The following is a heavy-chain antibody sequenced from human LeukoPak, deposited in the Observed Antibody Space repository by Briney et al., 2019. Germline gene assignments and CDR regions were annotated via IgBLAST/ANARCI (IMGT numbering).Heavy chain of an antibody. J-gene: IGHJ6*03. V-gene: IGHV4-59*01. CDR2: IYYTGST. D-gene: IGHD2-2*02. CDR3: ARLYCSSTNCYTRPMDYYYMDV. CDR1: GGSISSYY. Sequence: PSETLSLTCTVSGGSISSYYWSWIRQPPGKGLEWIGYIYYTGSTNYNPSLKSRVTISVDTSKNQFSLKLSSVTAADTALYYCARLYCSSTNCYTRPMDYYYMDVWGKGTTVTVSS.